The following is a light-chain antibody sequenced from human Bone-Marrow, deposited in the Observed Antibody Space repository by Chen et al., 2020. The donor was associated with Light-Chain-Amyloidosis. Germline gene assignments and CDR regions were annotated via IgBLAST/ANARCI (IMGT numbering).Light chain of an antibody. CDR3: QSADSSVTYEVI. CDR2: TDT. V-gene: IGLV3-25*03. Sequence: SYELTQQPSVSVSPGQTARITCSGDDLPTKYAYWYQQKPSQAPVLVIHTDTERPSGISERFSGSRSGTTDTLTISGVQPDDEDDYQCQSADSSVTYEVIFGGGTQLTVL. CDR1: DLPTKY. J-gene: IGLJ2*01.